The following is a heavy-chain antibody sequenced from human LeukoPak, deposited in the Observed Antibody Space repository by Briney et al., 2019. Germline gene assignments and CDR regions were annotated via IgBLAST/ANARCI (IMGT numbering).Heavy chain of an antibody. D-gene: IGHD6-13*01. CDR2: IYTSGST. J-gene: IGHJ4*02. CDR3: AREHETAASTSLDH. Sequence: SETLSLTCTVSGGSISSGSYYWSWIRQPAGKGLEWIGRIYTSGSTNYNPSLKSRVTISVGTSKNQFSLKLSSVTAADTAVYYCAREHETAASTSLDHWGQGTLVTVSS. V-gene: IGHV4-61*02. CDR1: GGSISSGSYY.